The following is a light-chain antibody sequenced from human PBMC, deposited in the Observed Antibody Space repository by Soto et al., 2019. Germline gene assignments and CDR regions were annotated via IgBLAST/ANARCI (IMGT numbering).Light chain of an antibody. CDR2: RAS. Sequence: DIQMTQSPSTLSASVGDRVTITCRASQSISDWLAWYQQKPGKAPKLLIYRASSLQGGVPSRFSGSGSGTEFTLTISSLQPDDFATYYCQQYNGYSTFVGGTKVEIK. CDR3: QQYNGYST. V-gene: IGKV1-5*03. CDR1: QSISDW. J-gene: IGKJ4*01.